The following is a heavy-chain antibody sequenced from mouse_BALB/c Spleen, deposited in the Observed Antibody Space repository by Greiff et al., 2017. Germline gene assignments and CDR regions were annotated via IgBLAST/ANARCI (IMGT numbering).Heavy chain of an antibody. CDR2: IYPGDGDT. V-gene: IGHV1-82*01. CDR1: GYAFSSSW. CDR3: ARYYGSSYWYFDV. D-gene: IGHD1-1*01. Sequence: VQLQQSGPELVKPGASVKISCKASGYAFSSSWMNWVKQRPGQGLEWIGRIYPGDGDTNYNGKFKGKATLTADKSSSTAYMQLSSLTSVDSAVYFCARYYGSSYWYFDVWGAGTTGTVSS. J-gene: IGHJ1*01.